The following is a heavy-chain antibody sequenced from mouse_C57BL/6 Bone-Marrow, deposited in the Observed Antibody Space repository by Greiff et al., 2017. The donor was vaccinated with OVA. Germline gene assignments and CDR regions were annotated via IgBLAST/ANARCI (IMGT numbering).Heavy chain of an antibody. CDR1: GFTFSDYY. D-gene: IGHD4-1*01. V-gene: IGHV5-16*01. CDR3: ARANWDQGKFDY. CDR2: INSDGSST. J-gene: IGHJ2*01. Sequence: EVKLMESEGGLVQPGSSMKLSCTASGFTFSDYYMAWVRQVPEKGLEWVANINSDGSSTYYLDSLKSRSIFSSDNAKNILYRQMSSLKSEDTATYYCARANWDQGKFDYWGQGTTLTVSS.